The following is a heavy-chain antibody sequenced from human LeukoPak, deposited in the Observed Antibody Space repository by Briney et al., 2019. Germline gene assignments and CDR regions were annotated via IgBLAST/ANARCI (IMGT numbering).Heavy chain of an antibody. V-gene: IGHV4-4*07. CDR2: IYSSGTT. CDR3: ARVSPIAVAGSSYYDAMDV. D-gene: IGHD6-19*01. J-gene: IGHJ6*02. CDR1: GGSISNYY. Sequence: SETLSLTCNVSGGSISNYYWTWIRQPAGKGLEWIGRIYSSGTTTYNPSLKSRVAMSVDTSRNQFSLKLSSVTAAGTAVYYCARVSPIAVAGSSYYDAMDVWGQGTTVTVSS.